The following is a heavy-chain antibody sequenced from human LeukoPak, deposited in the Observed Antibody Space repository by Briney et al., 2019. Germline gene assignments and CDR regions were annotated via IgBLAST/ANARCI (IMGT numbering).Heavy chain of an antibody. D-gene: IGHD3-22*01. CDR1: GGSISSSSYY. CDR3: ARDPPYYYDSSVDRGAFDI. CDR2: IYYSGST. Sequence: PSETLSLTCTVSGGSISSSSYYWGWIRQPPGKGLEWIGSIYYSGSTYYNPSLKSRVTISVDTSKNQFSLKLSSVTAADTAVYYCARDPPYYYDSSVDRGAFDIWGQGTMVTVSS. V-gene: IGHV4-39*07. J-gene: IGHJ3*02.